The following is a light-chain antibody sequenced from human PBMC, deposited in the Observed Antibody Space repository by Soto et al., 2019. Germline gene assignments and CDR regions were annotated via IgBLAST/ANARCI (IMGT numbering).Light chain of an antibody. Sequence: QSVLTQPASVSGSPGQSITISCTGTSSDVSGYNYVSWYQQHPGKAPKLMIYDVSNRPSGVSNRFSGSKSGNTASLTISGLQAEDEADYYCSSYTSSKDVFGTGTKVTVL. CDR3: SSYTSSKDV. J-gene: IGLJ1*01. CDR2: DVS. CDR1: SSDVSGYNY. V-gene: IGLV2-14*01.